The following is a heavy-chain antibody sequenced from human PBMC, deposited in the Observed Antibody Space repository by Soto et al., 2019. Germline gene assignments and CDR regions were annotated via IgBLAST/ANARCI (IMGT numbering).Heavy chain of an antibody. CDR2: IIPIFGTA. D-gene: IGHD1-7*01. CDR3: ARNQLGEPELRAVAFDI. J-gene: IGHJ3*02. V-gene: IGHV1-69*13. Sequence: SVKVSCKASGGTFSSYAISWVRQAPGQGLEWMGGIIPIFGTANYAQKFQGRVTITADESTSTAYMELSSLRSEDTAVYYCARNQLGEPELRAVAFDIWGQGTMVTVSS. CDR1: GGTFSSYA.